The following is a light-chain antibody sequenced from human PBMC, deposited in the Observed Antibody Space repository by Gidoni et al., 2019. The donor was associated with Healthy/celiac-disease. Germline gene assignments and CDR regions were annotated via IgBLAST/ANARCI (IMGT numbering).Light chain of an antibody. V-gene: IGKV1-5*01. CDR3: QQYNSYSPGRT. CDR1: QSISSW. J-gene: IGKJ1*01. CDR2: DAS. Sequence: DIQMTQSPSTLSASVGDRVTITCRASQSISSWLAWYQQKPGKAPKLLIYDASSLESGVPSRFSGSGSGKEFTLTISSLQPDDFATYYGQQYNSYSPGRTFGQGTKVEIK.